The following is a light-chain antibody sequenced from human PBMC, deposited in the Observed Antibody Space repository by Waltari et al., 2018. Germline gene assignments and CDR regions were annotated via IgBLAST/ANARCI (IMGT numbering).Light chain of an antibody. J-gene: IGLJ2*01. CDR3: QAWDRSTHVV. CDR2: EHT. CDR1: NLGNKY. V-gene: IGLV3-1*01. Sequence: SYELTQPPSVSASPGQAASITCSGDNLGNKYTSWYQQKPGQSPVVVIYEHTRRPPGIPERFSGSTSGNTATLTISGTQAMDEADYYCQAWDRSTHVVFGGGTKLTVL.